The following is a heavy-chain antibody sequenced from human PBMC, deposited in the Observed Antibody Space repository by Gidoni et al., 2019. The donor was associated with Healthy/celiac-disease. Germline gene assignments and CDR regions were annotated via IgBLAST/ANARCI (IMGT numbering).Heavy chain of an antibody. V-gene: IGHV3-72*01. CDR2: TRNKANSYTT. J-gene: IGHJ4*02. D-gene: IGHD1-7*01. CDR1: RFTFSDHY. CDR3: ARTNTGTPRYFDY. Sequence: EGQLVESGEGLVQPGGSLILSCAASRFTFSDHYMDWVRQAPGKGLEWVGRTRNKANSYTTEYAASVKGRFTISSDDSKNSLYLQMNSLKTEDTAVYYCARTNTGTPRYFDYWGQGTLVTVSS.